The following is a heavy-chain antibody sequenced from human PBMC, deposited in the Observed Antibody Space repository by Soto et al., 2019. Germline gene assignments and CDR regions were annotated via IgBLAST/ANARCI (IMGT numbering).Heavy chain of an antibody. V-gene: IGHV4-59*08. CDR1: GGSISSYY. Sequence: PSETLSLTCTVSGGSISSYYWSWIRQPPGKGLEWIGYIYYSGSTNYNPSLKSRVTISVDTSKNQFSLKLSSVTAADTAVYYCARHHQQWRYYYYYYMDVWGKGTTVTVSS. CDR3: ARHHQQWRYYYYYYMDV. D-gene: IGHD6-19*01. J-gene: IGHJ6*03. CDR2: IYYSGST.